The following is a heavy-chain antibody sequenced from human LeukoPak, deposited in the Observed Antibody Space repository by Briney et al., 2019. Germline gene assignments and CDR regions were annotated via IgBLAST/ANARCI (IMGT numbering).Heavy chain of an antibody. Sequence: GASVTVSYKASGYTFTDYYMHWVRQAPGQGLEGMGWINPNIGGTIYAQRFQGRVTMTRDTSISTAYMELSSLRSDDTAVYYCARDVSTVNSYWGQGTLVTVS. D-gene: IGHD4-17*01. J-gene: IGHJ4*02. CDR1: GYTFTDYY. CDR2: INPNIGGT. V-gene: IGHV1-2*02. CDR3: ARDVSTVNSY.